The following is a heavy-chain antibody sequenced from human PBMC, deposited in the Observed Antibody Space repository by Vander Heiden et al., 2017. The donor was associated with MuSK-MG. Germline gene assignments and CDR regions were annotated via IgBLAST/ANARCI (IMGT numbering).Heavy chain of an antibody. CDR1: GFTSYDSA. J-gene: IGHJ4*02. D-gene: IGHD3-10*01. CDR3: ARARSVRDDWRSGRGYYCDY. CDR2: ISWSSKSI. V-gene: IGHV3-9*02. Sequence: EVQLVESGGGVVQPGWSLSLSCATSGFTSYDSAMHWVRQAPGKGLEWVSSISWSSKSIGYAASVKGRFTISRDNARNSLFLQMNSLRAEDTAVYYCARARSVRDDWRSGRGYYCDYWGQGALGTVSS.